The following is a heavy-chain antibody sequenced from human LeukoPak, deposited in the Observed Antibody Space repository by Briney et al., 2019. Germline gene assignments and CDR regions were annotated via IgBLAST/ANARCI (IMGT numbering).Heavy chain of an antibody. Sequence: PSETLSLTCAVYGGSFSGYYWGWIRQPPGKGLEWIGEINHSGSTNYNPSLKSRVTISVDTSKNQFSLKLSSVTAADTAVYYCARGCGYCSGGSRGAFDIWAKGQWSPSLQ. CDR1: GGSFSGYY. J-gene: IGHJ3*02. V-gene: IGHV4-34*01. D-gene: IGHD2-15*01. CDR3: ARGCGYCSGGSRGAFDI. CDR2: INHSGST.